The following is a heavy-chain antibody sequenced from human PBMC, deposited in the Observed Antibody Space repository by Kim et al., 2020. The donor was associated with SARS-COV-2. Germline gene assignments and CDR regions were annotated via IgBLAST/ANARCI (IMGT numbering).Heavy chain of an antibody. D-gene: IGHD3-16*01. J-gene: IGHJ4*02. CDR3: ARQGWGADYFDY. CDR1: GYTFTSNW. Sequence: GESLKISCKGSGYTFTSNWIHWVRQMPGSGLEWMGRIDPRDSYTNYSPSFQGHATVSADKSINTAFLQWTSLKASDTAMYFCARQGWGADYFDYWGQGTLVTVSS. V-gene: IGHV5-10-1*01. CDR2: IDPRDSYT.